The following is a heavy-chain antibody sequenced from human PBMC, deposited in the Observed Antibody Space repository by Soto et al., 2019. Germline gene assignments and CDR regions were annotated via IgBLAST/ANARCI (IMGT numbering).Heavy chain of an antibody. CDR2: ISGSGGST. CDR1: GFTFSSYA. J-gene: IGHJ4*02. D-gene: IGHD3-9*01. V-gene: IGHV3-23*01. CDR3: AKSTYYDILTGYRD. Sequence: GGSLRLSCAASGFTFSSYAMSWVRQAPGKGLEWVSAISGSGGSTYYADSVKGRFTTSGDNSKNTLYLQMNSLRAEDTAVYYWAKSTYYDILTGYRDWGQGTLVTVSS.